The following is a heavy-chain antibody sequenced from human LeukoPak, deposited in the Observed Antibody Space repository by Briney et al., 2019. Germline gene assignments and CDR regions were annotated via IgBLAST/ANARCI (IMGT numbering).Heavy chain of an antibody. CDR3: ARGASSSWRDNWFDP. D-gene: IGHD6-13*01. CDR1: GYTFTSYY. J-gene: IGHJ5*02. CDR2: INPSGGST. V-gene: IGHV1-46*01. Sequence: ASSVKVSCKASGYTFTSYYMHWVRQAPGQGLEWMGIINPSGGSTSYAQKFQGRVTMTSDMSTSTVYMELSSLRSEDTAVYYCARGASSSWRDNWFDPWGHGTLVTVSS.